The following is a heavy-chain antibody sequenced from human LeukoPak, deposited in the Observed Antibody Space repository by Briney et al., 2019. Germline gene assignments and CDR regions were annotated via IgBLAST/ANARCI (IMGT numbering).Heavy chain of an antibody. CDR1: GYTFTSYD. CDR3: ARGAMTTVTTGLRFDP. V-gene: IGHV1-8*03. Sequence: ASVKVSCKASGYTFTSYDINWVRQATGQGLGWMGWMNPNSGNTGYAQKFQGRVTITRNTSISTAYMELSSLRSEDTAVYYCARGAMTTVTTGLRFDPWGQGTLVTVSS. J-gene: IGHJ5*02. CDR2: MNPNSGNT. D-gene: IGHD4-17*01.